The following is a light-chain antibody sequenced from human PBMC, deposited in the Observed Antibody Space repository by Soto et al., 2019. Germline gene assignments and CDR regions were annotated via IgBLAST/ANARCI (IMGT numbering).Light chain of an antibody. CDR1: HDISTF. V-gene: IGKV1-9*01. CDR2: EAS. Sequence: IQLTQSPSLMSASIGDRVTITCRASHDISTFLAWYQQKHGKAPKLLIYEASTLQSGVPSRFSGSVSGTECTLTISSLLQEDGSAYYCQQHYTLPFTFGQGTRLEIK. CDR3: QQHYTLPFT. J-gene: IGKJ5*01.